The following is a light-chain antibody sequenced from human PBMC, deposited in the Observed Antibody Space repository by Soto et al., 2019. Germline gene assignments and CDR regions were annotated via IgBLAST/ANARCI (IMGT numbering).Light chain of an antibody. CDR3: CSYAGSYTWV. J-gene: IGLJ3*02. CDR1: SSDVGTYNY. Sequence: QSAPTQPRSVSGSPGQSVTISCTGTSSDVGTYNYVSWYQQHPGKVPKLMIYDVSKRPSGVPDRFSGSKSGNTASLTISGLQAEDEADYYCCSYAGSYTWVFGGGTKLTVL. CDR2: DVS. V-gene: IGLV2-11*01.